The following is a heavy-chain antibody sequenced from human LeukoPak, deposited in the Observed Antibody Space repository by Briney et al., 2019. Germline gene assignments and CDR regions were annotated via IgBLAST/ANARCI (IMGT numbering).Heavy chain of an antibody. J-gene: IGHJ4*02. V-gene: IGHV3-23*01. CDR1: GFTFNTHA. CDR3: AKDRPNFYETSGSYYKIKGDC. D-gene: IGHD3-10*01. CDR2: ITSSGRTP. Sequence: PGGSLRLSCEASGFTFNTHAMSWVRQAPGKGLEWVASITSSGRTPYYTDSVKGRFTISRDNSKNTLYLQMNSLRGEDTAVYYCAKDRPNFYETSGSYYKIKGDCWGQGSLVTVSS.